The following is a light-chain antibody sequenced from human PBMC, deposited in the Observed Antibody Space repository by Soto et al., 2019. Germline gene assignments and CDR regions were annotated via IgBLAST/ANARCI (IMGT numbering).Light chain of an antibody. CDR3: QQYGDSPRT. CDR1: QSVRTK. V-gene: IGKV3-15*01. CDR2: GAS. Sequence: EIVMTQSPDTLYVSPGEGATLSCRASQSVRTKLAWYQQKAGQAPRLLIYGASTRATGIPDRFSGSGSGTEFTLTIARLEPEDFAVYYCQQYGDSPRTFGQGTRLEIK. J-gene: IGKJ5*01.